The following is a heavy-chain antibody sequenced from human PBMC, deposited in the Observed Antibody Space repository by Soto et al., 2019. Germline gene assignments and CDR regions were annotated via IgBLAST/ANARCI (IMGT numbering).Heavy chain of an antibody. CDR1: GFTFSSYG. CDR2: IWYDGSNK. V-gene: IGHV3-33*01. D-gene: IGHD6-13*01. J-gene: IGHJ5*02. Sequence: SGGSLRLSCAASGFTFSSYGMHWVRQAPGKGLEWVAVIWYDGSNKYYADSVKGRFTISRDNSKNTLYLQMNSLRAEDTAVYYCARDRGESSSWPWNTYNWFDPWGQGTLVTVSS. CDR3: ARDRGESSSWPWNTYNWFDP.